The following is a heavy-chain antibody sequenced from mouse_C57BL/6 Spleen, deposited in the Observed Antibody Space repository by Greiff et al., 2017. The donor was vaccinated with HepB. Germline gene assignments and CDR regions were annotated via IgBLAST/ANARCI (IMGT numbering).Heavy chain of an antibody. J-gene: IGHJ2*01. CDR3: AISFGSSLD. Sequence: QVQLQQPGAELVRPGSSVKLSCKASGYTFTSYWMDWVKQRPGQGLEWIGNIYPSDSETHYNQKFKDKATLTVDKSSSTASMQLSSLTSEDSAVYYCAISFGSSLDWGQGTTLTVSS. CDR1: GYTFTSYW. CDR2: IYPSDSET. D-gene: IGHD1-1*01. V-gene: IGHV1-61*01.